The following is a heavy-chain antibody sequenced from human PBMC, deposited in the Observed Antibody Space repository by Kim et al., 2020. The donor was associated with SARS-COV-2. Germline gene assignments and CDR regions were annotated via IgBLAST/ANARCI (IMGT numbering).Heavy chain of an antibody. Sequence: SETLSLTCTVSGYSISSGYYWGWIRQPPGKGLEWIGSIYHSGSTYYNPSLKSRVTISVDTSKNQFSLKLSSVTAADTAVYYCARDPAYYDSSGYLPDDAFDIWGQGTMVTVSS. D-gene: IGHD3-22*01. CDR3: ARDPAYYDSSGYLPDDAFDI. V-gene: IGHV4-38-2*02. CDR1: GYSISSGYY. CDR2: IYHSGST. J-gene: IGHJ3*02.